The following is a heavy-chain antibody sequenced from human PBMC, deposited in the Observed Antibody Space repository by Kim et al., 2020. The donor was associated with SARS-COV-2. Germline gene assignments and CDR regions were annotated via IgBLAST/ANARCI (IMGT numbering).Heavy chain of an antibody. V-gene: IGHV3-53*01. CDR1: GFTVSSNY. J-gene: IGHJ4*02. CDR2: IYSGGST. Sequence: GGSLRLSCAASGFTVSSNYMSWVRQAPGKGLEWVSVIYSGGSTYYADSVKGRFTISRDNSKNTLYLQMNSLRAEDTAVYYCAREEYSSGWHKAPDWGQGTLVTVSS. CDR3: AREEYSSGWHKAPD. D-gene: IGHD6-19*01.